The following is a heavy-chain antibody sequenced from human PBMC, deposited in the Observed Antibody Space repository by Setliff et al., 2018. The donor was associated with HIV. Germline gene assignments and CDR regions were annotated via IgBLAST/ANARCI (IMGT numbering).Heavy chain of an antibody. D-gene: IGHD2-15*01. V-gene: IGHV3-21*01. CDR1: GFTFSSYS. CDR3: ARAGVVEGYYYYYYMDV. Sequence: TGGSLRLSCAASGFTFSSYSMNWVRQAPGKGLEWVSSISSSSSYIYYADSVRGRFTISRDDAEKSVYLQMNSLRAEDTAVYYCARAGVVEGYYYYYYMDVWGKGTTVTVSS. J-gene: IGHJ6*03. CDR2: ISSSSSYI.